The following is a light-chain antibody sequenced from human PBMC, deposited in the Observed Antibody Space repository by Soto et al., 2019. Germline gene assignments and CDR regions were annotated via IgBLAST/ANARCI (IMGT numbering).Light chain of an antibody. V-gene: IGLV4-69*01. CDR3: QTWGTGIQV. CDR2: LNSDGSH. CDR1: SGHSSYA. Sequence: QPVLTQSTSAAASVGASVKLTCTLSSGHSSYAIAWHQQQPEKGPRYLMKLNSDGSHSKGDGIPDRFSGSSSGAERYLTISSLQSEDEADYYCQTWGTGIQVFGGGTKLTVL. J-gene: IGLJ2*01.